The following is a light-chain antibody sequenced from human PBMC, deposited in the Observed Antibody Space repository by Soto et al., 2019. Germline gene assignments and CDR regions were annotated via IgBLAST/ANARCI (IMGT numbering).Light chain of an antibody. Sequence: QSVLTQPASVSGSPGQSITISCTGTSSDVGGYNYVSWYQHHPGKAPKLIIYDVSNRPSGVSNRFSGSKSGNTASLTISGLQPEDEDDYYCSSYTTSNTRQIVFGTGTQLTVL. V-gene: IGLV2-14*03. CDR3: SSYTTSNTRQIV. CDR1: SSDVGGYNY. J-gene: IGLJ1*01. CDR2: DVS.